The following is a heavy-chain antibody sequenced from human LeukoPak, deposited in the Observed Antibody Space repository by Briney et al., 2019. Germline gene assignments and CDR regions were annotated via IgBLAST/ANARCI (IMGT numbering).Heavy chain of an antibody. CDR2: LKSKTDGGTT. V-gene: IGHV3-15*07. D-gene: IGHD5-24*01. CDR3: IRYGYNLLEYSQR. Sequence: GGSLRLSCAASGFIFSNARMNWVRQATGKGRVRVGPLKSKTDGGTTDYAAPVEGRFTISRDDSNSTLYLQMSSLKTEATAMFYCIRYGYNLLEYSQRLGQGTLVTVSS. CDR1: GFIFSNAR. J-gene: IGHJ1*01.